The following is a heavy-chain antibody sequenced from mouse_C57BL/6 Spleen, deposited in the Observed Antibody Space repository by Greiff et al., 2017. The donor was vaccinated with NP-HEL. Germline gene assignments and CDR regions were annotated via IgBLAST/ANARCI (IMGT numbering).Heavy chain of an antibody. V-gene: IGHV1-9*01. CDR3: AIGGYYYGSSPFAY. J-gene: IGHJ3*01. Sequence: QVQLQQSGAELMKPGASVKLSCKATGYTFTGYWIEWVKQRPGHGLEWIGEILPGSGSTNYNEKFKGKATFTADTSSNTAYMQLSSLTTEDSAIYYCAIGGYYYGSSPFAYWGQGTLVTVSA. CDR1: GYTFTGYW. CDR2: ILPGSGST. D-gene: IGHD1-1*01.